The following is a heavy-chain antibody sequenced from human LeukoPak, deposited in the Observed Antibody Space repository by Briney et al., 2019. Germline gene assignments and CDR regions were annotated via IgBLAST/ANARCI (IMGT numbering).Heavy chain of an antibody. Sequence: ASVKVSCKASGYTFTGYYMHWVRPAPGQGLAWMGWINPNSGGTNYAQKFQGRVTMTRDTSISTAYMELSRLRSDDTAVYYCARDRAYDFWSGYSEYYYYGMDVWGQGTTVTVSS. D-gene: IGHD3-3*01. J-gene: IGHJ6*02. CDR2: INPNSGGT. V-gene: IGHV1-2*02. CDR3: ARDRAYDFWSGYSEYYYYGMDV. CDR1: GYTFTGYY.